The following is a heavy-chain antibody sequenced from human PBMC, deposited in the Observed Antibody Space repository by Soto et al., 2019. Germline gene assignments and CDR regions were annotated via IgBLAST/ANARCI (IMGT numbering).Heavy chain of an antibody. Sequence: EVQLVESGGALVQPGGSLRLTCATSGFTFSNYWMTWVRQAPGKGLEWVANINKDGSQTSFVDSVKGRCTIFRDNAKSSLYLQMNSLRGEDTAKYYCVKEIAAAQWGQGTLVTVSS. V-gene: IGHV3-7*01. CDR2: INKDGSQT. CDR1: GFTFSNYW. CDR3: VKEIAAAQ. J-gene: IGHJ4*02. D-gene: IGHD6-25*01.